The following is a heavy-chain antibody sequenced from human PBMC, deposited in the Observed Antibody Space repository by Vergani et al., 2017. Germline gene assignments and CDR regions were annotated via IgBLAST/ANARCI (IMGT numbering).Heavy chain of an antibody. CDR3: ARGLGGTTRYFQH. CDR2: INPKSGGT. J-gene: IGHJ1*01. CDR1: GYTFTGYY. D-gene: IGHD1-26*01. Sequence: QVQLVQSGAEVKKPGASVKVSYKASGYTFTGYYMYWVRQAPGQGLEWMGWINPKSGGTNYAQKFQGRVTMIRDTSISTVYMELSRLTSDDTAVYYCARGLGGTTRYFQHWGQGTLVTVSS. V-gene: IGHV1-2*02.